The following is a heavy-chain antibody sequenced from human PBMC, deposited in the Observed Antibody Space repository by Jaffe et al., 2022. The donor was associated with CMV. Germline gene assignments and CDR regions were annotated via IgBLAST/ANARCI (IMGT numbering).Heavy chain of an antibody. Sequence: EVQLVESGGGLVQPGRSLRLSCAASGFTFDDYAMHWVRQAPGKGLEWVSGISWNSGSIGYADSVKGRFTISRDNAKNSLYLQMNSLRAEDTALYYCAKDRVPATAIVPPDFDYWGQGTLVTVSS. J-gene: IGHJ4*02. CDR2: ISWNSGSI. CDR1: GFTFDDYA. D-gene: IGHD2-2*01. V-gene: IGHV3-9*01. CDR3: AKDRVPATAIVPPDFDY.